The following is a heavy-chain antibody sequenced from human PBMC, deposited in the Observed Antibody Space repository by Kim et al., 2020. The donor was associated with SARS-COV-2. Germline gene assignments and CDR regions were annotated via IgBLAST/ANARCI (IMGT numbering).Heavy chain of an antibody. J-gene: IGHJ3*02. CDR3: ARESEIAARPTAFDI. CDR1: GFTFSDHY. CDR2: TRNKANSYTT. D-gene: IGHD6-6*01. Sequence: GGSLRLSCAASGFTFSDHYMDWVRQAPGKGLEWVGRTRNKANSYTTEYAASVKGRFTISRDDSKNSLYLQMNSLKTEDTAVYYCARESEIAARPTAFDIWGQGTMVTVSS. V-gene: IGHV3-72*01.